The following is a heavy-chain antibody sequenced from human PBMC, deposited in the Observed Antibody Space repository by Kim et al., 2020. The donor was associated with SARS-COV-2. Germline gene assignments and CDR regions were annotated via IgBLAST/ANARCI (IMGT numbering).Heavy chain of an antibody. CDR2: IYYSGST. V-gene: IGHV4-39*01. CDR1: GGSISSSSYY. CDR3: ARRPSYSSTWAYYFDY. J-gene: IGHJ4*02. Sequence: SETLSLTCTVSGGSISSSSYYWGWIRQPPGKGLEWIGSIYYSGSTYYNPSLKSRVTISVDTSKNQFSLKLSSVTATDTVVYYCARRPSYSSTWAYYFDYWGQGTLVTVSS. D-gene: IGHD6-13*01.